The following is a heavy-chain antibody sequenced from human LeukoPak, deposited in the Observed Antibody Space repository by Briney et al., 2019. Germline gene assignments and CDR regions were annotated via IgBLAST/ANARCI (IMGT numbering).Heavy chain of an antibody. CDR2: IYTSGST. J-gene: IGHJ4*02. Sequence: PSETLSLTCTVSGDSISSYYWSWIRQPAGKGLEWIGRIYTSGSTNYNPSLKNRVTMSVDTSKNQFSLKLNSVTAADTAVYYCARSFLSNWYYFDNWGQGTLVTVSS. V-gene: IGHV4-4*07. CDR3: ARSFLSNWYYFDN. D-gene: IGHD6-13*01. CDR1: GDSISSYY.